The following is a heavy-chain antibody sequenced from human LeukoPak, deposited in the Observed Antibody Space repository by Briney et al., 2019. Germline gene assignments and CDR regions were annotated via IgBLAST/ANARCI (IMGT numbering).Heavy chain of an antibody. J-gene: IGHJ4*02. CDR1: GYTFTSFG. D-gene: IGHD6-25*01. Sequence: GASVKVSCKASGYTFTSFGISWVRQAPGQGLEWMGWISTYNGNTHYAQKFQGRVTVTTDTSTSTAYMELRSLRSDDTAVYYCARNPTVNGYDYWGQGTLVTVSS. CDR3: ARNPTVNGYDY. V-gene: IGHV1-18*01. CDR2: ISTYNGNT.